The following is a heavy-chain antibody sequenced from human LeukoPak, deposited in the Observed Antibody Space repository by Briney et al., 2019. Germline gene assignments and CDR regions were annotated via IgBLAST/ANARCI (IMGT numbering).Heavy chain of an antibody. Sequence: ASVKVSCKASGYTFTSYGISWVRQAPGQGLEWMGIINPSGGSTSYAQKFQGRVTMTRDTSTSTVYMELSSLRSEDTAVYYCARAPRGYPYYFDYWGQGTLVTVSS. D-gene: IGHD3-22*01. CDR3: ARAPRGYPYYFDY. V-gene: IGHV1-46*01. J-gene: IGHJ4*02. CDR1: GYTFTSYG. CDR2: INPSGGST.